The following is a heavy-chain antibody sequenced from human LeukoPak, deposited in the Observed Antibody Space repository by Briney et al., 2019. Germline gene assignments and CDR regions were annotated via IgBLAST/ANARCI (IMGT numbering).Heavy chain of an antibody. CDR2: IYYSGST. J-gene: IGHJ5*02. D-gene: IGHD2-21*01. CDR3: ATTYSRSGDDWFDP. CDR1: GGSISRNY. Sequence: SETLSLTCTVSGGSISRNYWSWIRKSPGRGLEWIGYIYYSGSTHYSPSLKSRVTMSTDTSKNKFSLKLSSATAADTAIYYCATTYSRSGDDWFDPWGQGILVTVSS. V-gene: IGHV4-59*01.